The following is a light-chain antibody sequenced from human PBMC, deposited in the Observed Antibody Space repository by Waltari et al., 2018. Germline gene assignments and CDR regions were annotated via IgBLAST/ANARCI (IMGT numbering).Light chain of an antibody. CDR1: QSVSSSY. CDR3: HQYYNTPRT. V-gene: IGKV3-20*01. CDR2: GAS. Sequence: EIVLTQSPGTLSLSPGERATLSCRASQSVSSSYLAWYQQKPGQAPRLLIYGASSRATGIPDRFSGSGSGTDFTLTISSLQAEDVAVYYCHQYYNTPRTFGRGTKVEIK. J-gene: IGKJ4*02.